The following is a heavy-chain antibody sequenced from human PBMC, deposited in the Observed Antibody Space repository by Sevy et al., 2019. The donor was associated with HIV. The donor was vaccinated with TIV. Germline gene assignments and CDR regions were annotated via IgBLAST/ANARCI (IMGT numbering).Heavy chain of an antibody. D-gene: IGHD3-10*01. Sequence: ASVKVSCKASGYTFTGYYMHWVRQAPGQGLEWMGWINPNSGGTNYAQKFQGRVTMTRDTSISTAYMELSRLRSDDTAVCYCARDKNYYGSGSYSGFDYWGQGTLVTVSS. CDR2: INPNSGGT. J-gene: IGHJ4*02. V-gene: IGHV1-2*02. CDR1: GYTFTGYY. CDR3: ARDKNYYGSGSYSGFDY.